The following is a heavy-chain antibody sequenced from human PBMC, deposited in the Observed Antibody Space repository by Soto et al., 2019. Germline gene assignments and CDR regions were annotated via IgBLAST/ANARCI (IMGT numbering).Heavy chain of an antibody. Sequence: QVQLQESGPGLVEPSQTLSLTCNVSGDSISSGGYHWSWIRQHPGKGLEWIVYIYYSGDTYYNPSLKSPVAISVHTSKKQFSLNLSSATAADTAVYYCARLAYSSRGGQFFDYWGQGVLVTVSS. J-gene: IGHJ4*02. D-gene: IGHD6-13*01. V-gene: IGHV4-31*01. CDR3: ARLAYSSRGGQFFDY. CDR2: IYYSGDT. CDR1: GDSISSGGYH.